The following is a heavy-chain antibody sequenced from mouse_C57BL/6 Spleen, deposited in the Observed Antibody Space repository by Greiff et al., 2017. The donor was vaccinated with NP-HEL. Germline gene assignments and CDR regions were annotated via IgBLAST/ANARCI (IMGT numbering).Heavy chain of an antibody. J-gene: IGHJ4*01. D-gene: IGHD3-2*02. CDR3: ARSKDSSGYSYAMDY. V-gene: IGHV1-81*01. CDR1: GYTFTSYG. Sequence: QVHVKQSGAELARPGASVKLSCKASGYTFTSYGISWVKQRTGQGLEWIGEIYPRSGNTYYNEKFKGKATLTADKSSSTAYMELRSLTSEDSAVYFCARSKDSSGYSYAMDYWGQGTSVTVSS. CDR2: IYPRSGNT.